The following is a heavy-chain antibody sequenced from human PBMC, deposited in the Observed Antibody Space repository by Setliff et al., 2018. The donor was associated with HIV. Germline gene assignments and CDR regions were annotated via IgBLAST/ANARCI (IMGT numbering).Heavy chain of an antibody. V-gene: IGHV3-43D*03. D-gene: IGHD3-9*01. Sequence: GGSLRLSCAASGFTFDDYAMHWVRQAPGKGLEWVSLISWDGGSTYYADSVKGRFTISRDNSKNSLYLQMNSLRAEDTALYYCAKDMSTDWYTVSGFDLWGQGTLVTVSS. CDR3: AKDMSTDWYTVSGFDL. CDR1: GFTFDDYA. J-gene: IGHJ5*02. CDR2: ISWDGGST.